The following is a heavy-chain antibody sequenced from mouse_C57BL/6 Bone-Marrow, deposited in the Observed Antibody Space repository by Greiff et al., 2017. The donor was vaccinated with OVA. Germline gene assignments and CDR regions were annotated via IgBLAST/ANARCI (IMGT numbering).Heavy chain of an antibody. CDR2: ISSGGDYI. D-gene: IGHD4-1*01. J-gene: IGHJ1*03. CDR3: TRANWDPYWYFDV. Sequence: DVQLVESGAGLVKPGGSLKLSCAASGFTFSSYAMSWVRQTPEKRLEWVAYISSGGDYIYYADTVKGRFTISRDNARNTLYLQMSSLKSEDTAMYYCTRANWDPYWYFDVWGTGTTVTVSS. CDR1: GFTFSSYA. V-gene: IGHV5-9-1*02.